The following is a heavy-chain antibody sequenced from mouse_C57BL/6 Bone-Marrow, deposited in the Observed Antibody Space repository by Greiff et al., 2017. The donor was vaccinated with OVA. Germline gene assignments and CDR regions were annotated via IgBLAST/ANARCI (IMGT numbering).Heavy chain of an antibody. CDR1: GFTFSDFY. V-gene: IGHV5-12*01. Sequence: EVNVVESEGGLVQPGGSLKLSCAASGFTFSDFYMYWIRQTPEKRLEWVAYISNGGGSTYYPDTVKGRFTISRDNAKNTLYLQMSRLKSEDTAMYYCARLDAMDYWGQGTSVTVSS. CDR3: ARLDAMDY. CDR2: ISNGGGST. J-gene: IGHJ4*01.